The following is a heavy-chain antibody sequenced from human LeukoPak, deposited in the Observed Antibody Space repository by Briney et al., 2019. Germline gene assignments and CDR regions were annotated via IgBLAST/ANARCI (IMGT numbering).Heavy chain of an antibody. Sequence: PSETLSLTCSVSGGSISSYYWSWIRQPPGKGLEWIGYIYYSGNTDYNPSLKSRVTISVDTSKNQLSLKLSSVTAADTAVYYCARDSSGRYDYFDYWGQGTLVTVSS. V-gene: IGHV4-59*01. D-gene: IGHD6-19*01. J-gene: IGHJ4*02. CDR2: IYYSGNT. CDR1: GGSISSYY. CDR3: ARDSSGRYDYFDY.